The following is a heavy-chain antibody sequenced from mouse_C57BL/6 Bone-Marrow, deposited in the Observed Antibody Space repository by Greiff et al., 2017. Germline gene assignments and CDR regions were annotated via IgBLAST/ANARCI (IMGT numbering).Heavy chain of an antibody. CDR2: IYPRSGNT. D-gene: IGHD1-1*01. Sequence: VQLQQSGAELARPGASVKLSCKASGYTFTSYGISWVKQSTGQGLEWIREIYPRSGNTYYNEKFKGKATLTADKSYSTAYMELRSLTSEDSAVYFCASRDYYGSSFDYWGQGTTLTVSS. CDR1: GYTFTSYG. CDR3: ASRDYYGSSFDY. J-gene: IGHJ2*01. V-gene: IGHV1-81*01.